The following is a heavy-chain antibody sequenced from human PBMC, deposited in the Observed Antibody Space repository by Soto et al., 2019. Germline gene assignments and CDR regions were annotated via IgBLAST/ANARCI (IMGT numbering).Heavy chain of an antibody. CDR1: GFTFSSYS. CDR2: ISLSSIYM. Sequence: GGSLRLSCAASGFTFSSYSMNWVRQAPGKGLEWVSSISLSSIYMYYADSVKGRFTISRDNAKNSLYLQMNSLRDDDTAVYYCARDLNPHGPHICGWYVSWSAFDLWGQGTMVTVSS. D-gene: IGHD6-19*01. J-gene: IGHJ3*01. CDR3: ARDLNPHGPHICGWYVSWSAFDL. V-gene: IGHV3-21*01.